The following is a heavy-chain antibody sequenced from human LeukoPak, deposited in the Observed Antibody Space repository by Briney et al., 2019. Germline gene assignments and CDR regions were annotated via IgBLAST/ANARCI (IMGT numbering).Heavy chain of an antibody. Sequence: ASVKVSCKASGYTITSYYMHWVRQAPGQGLEWMGIINPSGGSTSYAQKFQGRVTMTRDTSTSTVYMELSSLRSEDTAVYYCARDLDGGIAVAGTFDYWGQGTLVTVSS. CDR1: GYTITSYY. CDR2: INPSGGST. CDR3: ARDLDGGIAVAGTFDY. J-gene: IGHJ4*02. D-gene: IGHD6-19*01. V-gene: IGHV1-46*01.